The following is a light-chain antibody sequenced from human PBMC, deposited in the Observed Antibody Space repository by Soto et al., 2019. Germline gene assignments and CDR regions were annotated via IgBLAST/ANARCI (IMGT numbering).Light chain of an antibody. CDR3: SSSTSSSTLAHVV. CDR1: SSDVGGYKY. J-gene: IGLJ2*01. CDR2: EVS. Sequence: QSALTQPASVSGSPGQSITISCTGTSSDVGGYKYVSWYQQHPGKAPKLMIYEVSNRPSGVSNRFSDSKSDNSASLTISGLQAEDEVEYYCSSSTSSSTLAHVVFGGGTKVTVL. V-gene: IGLV2-14*01.